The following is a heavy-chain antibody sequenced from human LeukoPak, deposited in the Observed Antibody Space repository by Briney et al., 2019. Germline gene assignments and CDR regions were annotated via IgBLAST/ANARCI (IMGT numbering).Heavy chain of an antibody. J-gene: IGHJ3*02. CDR3: AKPKGVVITHDAFDI. CDR2: ISYDGSNK. CDR1: RFTFSSYG. V-gene: IGHV3-30*18. Sequence: GGSLRLSRAASRFTFSSYGMHWVRQAPGKGLEWVAVISYDGSNKYYADSVKGRFTISRDNSKNTLYLQMNSLRAEDTAVYYCAKPKGVVITHDAFDIWGQGTMVTVSS. D-gene: IGHD3-22*01.